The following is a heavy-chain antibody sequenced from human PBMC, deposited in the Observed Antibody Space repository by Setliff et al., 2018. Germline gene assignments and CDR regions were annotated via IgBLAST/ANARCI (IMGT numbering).Heavy chain of an antibody. V-gene: IGHV4-4*02. CDR1: GGSISSSNW. CDR2: IYYSGST. D-gene: IGHD3-3*01. CDR3: ASRATYYNFWSGYYLY. J-gene: IGHJ4*02. Sequence: PSETLSLTCAVSGGSISSSNWWSWVRQPPGKGLEWIGSIYYSGSTYYNPSLKSRVTISVDTSKNQFSLKLSSVTAADTAVYYCASRATYYNFWSGYYLYWGQGTLVTVS.